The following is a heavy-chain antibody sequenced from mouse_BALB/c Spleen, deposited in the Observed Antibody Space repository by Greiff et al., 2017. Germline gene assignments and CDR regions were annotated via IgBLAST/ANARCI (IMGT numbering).Heavy chain of an antibody. V-gene: IGHV1S34*01. CDR3: ARSGGPYYYAMDY. Sequence: LVKTGASVKISCKASGYSFTGYYMHWVKQSHGKSLAWIGYISCYNGATSYNQKFKGKATFTVDTSSSTAYMQFNSLTSEDSAVYYCARSGGPYYYAMDYWGQGTSVTVSS. D-gene: IGHD3-2*02. J-gene: IGHJ4*01. CDR2: ISCYNGAT. CDR1: GYSFTGYY.